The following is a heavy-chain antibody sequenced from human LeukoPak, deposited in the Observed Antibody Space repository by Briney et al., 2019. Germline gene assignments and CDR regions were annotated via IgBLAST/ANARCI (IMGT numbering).Heavy chain of an antibody. CDR2: SNANSGGT. J-gene: IGHJ4*02. CDR1: GYTFTGYY. CDR3: ARNHLDY. Sequence: SVKLLRKTSGYTFTGYYMHWVRQPPGQGLEWMGWSNANSGGTNYAQRFQGRVTMTRETSISTAYMELSRLRSDDSAVYYCARNHLDYWGQGTLVTVSS. D-gene: IGHD1-14*01. V-gene: IGHV1-2*02.